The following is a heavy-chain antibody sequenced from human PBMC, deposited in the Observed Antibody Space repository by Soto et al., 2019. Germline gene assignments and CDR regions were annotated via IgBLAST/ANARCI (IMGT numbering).Heavy chain of an antibody. CDR1: GGSISSGGYS. D-gene: IGHD5-12*01. Sequence: SETLSLTCAVSGGSISSGGYSWSWIRQPPGKGLEWIGYIYHSGSTYYNPSLKSRVTISVDRSKNQFSLKLSSVTAADTAVYYCARGRWLQKGLNFDYWGQGTLVTVSS. V-gene: IGHV4-30-2*01. CDR3: ARGRWLQKGLNFDY. J-gene: IGHJ4*02. CDR2: IYHSGST.